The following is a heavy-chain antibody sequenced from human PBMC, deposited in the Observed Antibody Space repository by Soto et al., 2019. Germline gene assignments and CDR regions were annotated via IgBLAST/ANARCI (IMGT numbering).Heavy chain of an antibody. D-gene: IGHD3-10*01. J-gene: IGHJ6*02. CDR2: ISYDGSNK. Sequence: PGGSLRLSCAASGFTFSSYAMHWVRQAPGKGLEWVAVISYDGSNKYYADSVKGRFTISRDNSKNTLYLQMNSLRAEDTAVYYCAREHGSGSYSYYYYYYGMDVWGQGTTVTVSS. CDR3: AREHGSGSYSYYYYYYGMDV. V-gene: IGHV3-30-3*01. CDR1: GFTFSSYA.